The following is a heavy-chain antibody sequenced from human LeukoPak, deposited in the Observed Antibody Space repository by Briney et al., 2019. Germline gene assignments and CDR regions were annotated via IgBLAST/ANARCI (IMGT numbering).Heavy chain of an antibody. CDR1: GGSISSGDYY. J-gene: IGHJ6*02. Sequence: SQTLSLTCTVSGGSISSGDYYWRWLRQPPGTGRAWVGYIYYSGSTYYNPSLRSRVTISVDTSKNQFSLKQSSVTAADTAVYYCARSTGGTVSYYPFYYYYYGMDVWGQGTTVTVSS. D-gene: IGHD3-10*01. CDR3: ARSTGGTVSYYPFYYYYYGMDV. CDR2: IYYSGST. V-gene: IGHV4-30-4*01.